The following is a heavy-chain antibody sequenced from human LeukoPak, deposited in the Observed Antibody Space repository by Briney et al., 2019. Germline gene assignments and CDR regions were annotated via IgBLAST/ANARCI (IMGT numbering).Heavy chain of an antibody. CDR3: AKDRRGYYGSGSYEPLGDY. Sequence: GGSLRLSCAASGFTFSSYAMSWVRQAPGKGLEWVSAISGSGGSTYYADSVKGRFTISRDNSKNTLYLQMNSLRAEDTAVYYCAKDRRGYYGSGSYEPLGDYWGQGTLVTVSS. J-gene: IGHJ4*02. V-gene: IGHV3-23*01. CDR2: ISGSGGST. D-gene: IGHD3-10*01. CDR1: GFTFSSYA.